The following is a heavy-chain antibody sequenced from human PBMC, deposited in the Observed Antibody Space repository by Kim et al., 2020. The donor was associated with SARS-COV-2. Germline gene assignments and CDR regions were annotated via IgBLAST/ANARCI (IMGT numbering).Heavy chain of an antibody. CDR3: ARSFRYCSSTSCYYAFDS. CDR1: GGSISSSSYY. D-gene: IGHD2-2*01. CDR2: IYYSGST. V-gene: IGHV4-39*01. Sequence: SETLSLTCTVSGGSISSSSYYWGWIRQPPGKGLEWIGSIYYSGSTYYNPSLKSRVTISVDTSKNQFSLKLSSVTAADTAVYYCARSFRYCSSTSCYYAFDSWGQGTMVTVSS. J-gene: IGHJ3*02.